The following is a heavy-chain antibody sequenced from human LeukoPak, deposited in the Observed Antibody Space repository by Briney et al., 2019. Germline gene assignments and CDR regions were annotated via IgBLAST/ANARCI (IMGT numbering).Heavy chain of an antibody. Sequence: GGSLRLSCAASGFTFSSYWMSWVRQAPGKGLEWVAVISYDGSNKYYADSVKGRFTISRDNSKNTLYLQMNSLRAEDTAVYYCARGGAAAGTSTGDFDYWGQGTLVTVSS. CDR3: ARGGAAAGTSTGDFDY. V-gene: IGHV3-30-3*01. CDR1: GFTFSSYW. D-gene: IGHD6-13*01. CDR2: ISYDGSNK. J-gene: IGHJ4*02.